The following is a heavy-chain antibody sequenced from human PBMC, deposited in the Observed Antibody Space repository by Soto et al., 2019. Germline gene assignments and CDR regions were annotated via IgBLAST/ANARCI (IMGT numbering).Heavy chain of an antibody. CDR2: MNPNSGNT. Sequence: GASVKVSCKASGYAFTSYDINWVRQATGQGLEWMGWMNPNSGNTGYAQKFQGRVTMTRNTSISTAYMELSSLRSEDTAVYYCARVYYDILTGYMFDPWGQGTLVTVSS. CDR1: GYAFTSYD. CDR3: ARVYYDILTGYMFDP. D-gene: IGHD3-9*01. V-gene: IGHV1-8*01. J-gene: IGHJ5*02.